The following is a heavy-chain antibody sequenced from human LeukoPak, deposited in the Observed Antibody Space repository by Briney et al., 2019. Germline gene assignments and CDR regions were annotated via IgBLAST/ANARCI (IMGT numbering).Heavy chain of an antibody. Sequence: SGGSLRLSCAASGFTFDDYTMHWVRQAPGKGLEWVSLISWDGGSTHYADSVKGRFTISRDNSKNSLYLQMNSLRTEDTALYYCAKDSYCSSTSCYIYNYYYYGMDVWGQGTTVTVSS. J-gene: IGHJ6*02. V-gene: IGHV3-43*01. CDR1: GFTFDDYT. CDR3: AKDSYCSSTSCYIYNYYYYGMDV. CDR2: ISWDGGST. D-gene: IGHD2-2*02.